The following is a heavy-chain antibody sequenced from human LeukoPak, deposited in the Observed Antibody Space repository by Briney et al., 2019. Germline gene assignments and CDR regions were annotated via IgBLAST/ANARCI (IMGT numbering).Heavy chain of an antibody. V-gene: IGHV4-59*01. CDR3: VRESFSSRIVGATQDDAFDI. Sequence: PSETLSLTCTVSGGSISRYYWSWLPQPPGKGLEGIGNIYYSGSTNYNPSLKSRVTISVDTSKNQFSLKLSSVTAADTAVYYCVRESFSSRIVGATQDDAFDIWGQGTMVTVSS. CDR2: IYYSGST. J-gene: IGHJ3*02. D-gene: IGHD1-26*01. CDR1: GGSISRYY.